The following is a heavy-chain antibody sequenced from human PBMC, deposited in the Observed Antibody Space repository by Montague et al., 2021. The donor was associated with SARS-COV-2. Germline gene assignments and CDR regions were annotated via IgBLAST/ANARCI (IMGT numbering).Heavy chain of an antibody. J-gene: IGHJ3*01. CDR3: ARDRVPPDYGDAFGL. CDR2: ITYDGVDK. Sequence: SLRLSCAASGFIFSNFAFHWVRQAPGKGLEWVAIITYDGVDKYYADSVKGRFTISRDNSKNTLYLQMNSLTPEDTAIYYCARDRVPPDYGDAFGLWGQGALVTVSS. V-gene: IGHV3-30*04. CDR1: GFIFSNFA. D-gene: IGHD4/OR15-4a*01.